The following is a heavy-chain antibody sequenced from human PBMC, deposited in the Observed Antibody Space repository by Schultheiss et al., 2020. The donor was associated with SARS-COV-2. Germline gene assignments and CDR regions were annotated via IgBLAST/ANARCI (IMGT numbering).Heavy chain of an antibody. V-gene: IGHV3-48*03. Sequence: GGSLRLSCAASGFTFSSYEMNWVRQAPGKGLEWVSYISSSGSTIYYADSVKGRFTISRDNAKNSLYLQMNSLRAEDTAVYYCARGVEMATIMTYWGQGTLVTVSS. J-gene: IGHJ4*02. CDR2: ISSSGSTI. D-gene: IGHD5-24*01. CDR3: ARGVEMATIMTY. CDR1: GFTFSSYE.